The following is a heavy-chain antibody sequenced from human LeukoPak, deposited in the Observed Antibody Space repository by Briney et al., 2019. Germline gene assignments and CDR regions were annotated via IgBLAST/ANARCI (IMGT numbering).Heavy chain of an antibody. CDR1: GYTFTSYC. V-gene: IGHV1-18*04. CDR2: ISAYNGNT. J-gene: IGHJ6*04. D-gene: IGHD3-16*02. Sequence: ASVKVSCKASGYTFTSYCISCVRQAPGQGLEWMGWISAYNGNTNYAQKLQGRVTMTTDTSTSTAYMERRSVRSADTSVYYCPRDFLGIRGMDVWGKGTTVTVSS. CDR3: PRDFLGIRGMDV.